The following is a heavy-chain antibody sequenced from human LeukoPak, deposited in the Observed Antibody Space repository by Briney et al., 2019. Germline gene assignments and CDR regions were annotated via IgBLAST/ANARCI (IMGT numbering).Heavy chain of an antibody. CDR2: FDPEDGET. D-gene: IGHD3-10*01. CDR1: EYTLTELS. Sequence: ASVKLSCKVSEYTLTELSMHWVQQAPGKGLEWMGGFDPEDGETIYAQKFQGRVTMTEDTSTDTAYMELSSLRSEDTAVYYCATGNWRRWFGEPPFDYWGQGTLVTVSS. CDR3: ATGNWRRWFGEPPFDY. V-gene: IGHV1-24*01. J-gene: IGHJ4*02.